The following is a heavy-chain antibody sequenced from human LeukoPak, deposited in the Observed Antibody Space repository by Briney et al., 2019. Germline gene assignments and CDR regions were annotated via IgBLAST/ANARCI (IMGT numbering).Heavy chain of an antibody. CDR1: GFTFYNYW. V-gene: IGHV3-7*01. CDR2: IKQDGSEK. Sequence: PGGSLRLSCAASGFTFYNYWMSWVRQAPGKGLEWVANIKQDGSEKYYVDSVKGRFTISRDNTENSLYLQLNSLRAEDTAVYYCARDLSRIAVAAFDYWGQGTLVTVSS. D-gene: IGHD6-19*01. CDR3: ARDLSRIAVAAFDY. J-gene: IGHJ4*02.